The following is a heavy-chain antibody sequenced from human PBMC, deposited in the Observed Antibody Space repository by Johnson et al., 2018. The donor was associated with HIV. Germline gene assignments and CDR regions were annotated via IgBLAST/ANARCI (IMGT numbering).Heavy chain of an antibody. CDR2: ISYDGSNK. D-gene: IGHD6-6*01. J-gene: IGHJ3*02. V-gene: IGHV3-30*18. CDR1: GSTFRSYA. CDR3: AKDRAEYSTWIDALDI. Sequence: QVQLVESGGGVVQPGRSLRLSCADSGSTFRSYAMHWVRQAPGKGLEWVAVISYDGSNKYFADFVKGRFTISRDNSKNTLYLQMNSLRPEDTAVYFRAKDRAEYSTWIDALDIWGQGTMVTVSS.